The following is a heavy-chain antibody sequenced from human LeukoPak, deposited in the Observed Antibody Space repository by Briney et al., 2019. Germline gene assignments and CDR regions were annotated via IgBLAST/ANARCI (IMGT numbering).Heavy chain of an antibody. CDR1: GYSFTSYW. CDR3: ARRGDGYKHEYYFDY. Sequence: GESLKISCKGSGYSFTSYWIGWVRQMPGKGLEWMGIIYPGDSDTRYNPSFQGQVTISADKSISTAYLQWSSLKASDTAMYYCARRGDGYKHEYYFDYWGQGTLVTVSS. V-gene: IGHV5-51*01. J-gene: IGHJ4*02. D-gene: IGHD5-24*01. CDR2: IYPGDSDT.